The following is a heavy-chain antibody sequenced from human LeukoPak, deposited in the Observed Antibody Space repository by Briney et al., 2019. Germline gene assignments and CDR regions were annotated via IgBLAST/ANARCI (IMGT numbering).Heavy chain of an antibody. Sequence: SVKVSCKASGGTFSSYAISGVRQAPGQGVEGMGGIIPIFATANYAQQFHGRVTITTDESTSTAYMELSSLRSAHTAVYYSARVGGSQDYGDYFDYWGQGTLVTVSS. CDR2: IIPIFATA. J-gene: IGHJ4*02. CDR3: ARVGGSQDYGDYFDY. D-gene: IGHD4-17*01. V-gene: IGHV1-69*05. CDR1: GGTFSSYA.